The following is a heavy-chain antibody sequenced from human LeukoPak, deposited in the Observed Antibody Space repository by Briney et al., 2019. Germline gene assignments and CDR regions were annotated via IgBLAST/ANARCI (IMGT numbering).Heavy chain of an antibody. CDR1: GGTFSSYA. Sequence: SVKVSGMASGGTFSSYAISWVRPAPGQGLEWMGGIIPFFGTPNYAQKFQGRVTITAAKSTTTAFLELSSLRSEDTAVYYCARDPGGALGYYYYIDVWGKGTTVTVSS. CDR3: ARDPGGALGYYYYIDV. V-gene: IGHV1-69*06. CDR2: IIPFFGTP. J-gene: IGHJ6*03. D-gene: IGHD3-16*01.